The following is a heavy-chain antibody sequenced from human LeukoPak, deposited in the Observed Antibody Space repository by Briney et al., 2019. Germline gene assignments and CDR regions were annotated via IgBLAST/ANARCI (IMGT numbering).Heavy chain of an antibody. CDR1: GGSISSRSYF. CDR2: IYYSGST. D-gene: IGHD4-17*01. Sequence: SETLYLTCTVSGGSISSRSYFWGWIRQPPGKGLEWIGSIYYSGSTYYNPSLKSRVTISVDTSKNQFSLKLSSVTAADTAVYYCTSVTTNSNFDYWGQGTLVTVSS. CDR3: TSVTTNSNFDY. V-gene: IGHV4-39*01. J-gene: IGHJ4*02.